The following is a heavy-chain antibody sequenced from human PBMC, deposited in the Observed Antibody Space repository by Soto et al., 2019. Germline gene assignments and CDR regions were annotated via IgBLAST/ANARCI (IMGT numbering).Heavy chain of an antibody. CDR3: ARDRPGTIYNSNYYNYGMDV. CDR1: GGSVSSGDFY. V-gene: IGHV4-61*08. CDR2: IYYNGST. J-gene: IGHJ6*02. D-gene: IGHD3-10*01. Sequence: PSETLSLTCTVSGGSVSSGDFYWSWIRQRPGKGLEWIGYIYYNGSTNYNPSLKSRVTISSDTSKNQFSLRLFSVTAADTAVYYCARDRPGTIYNSNYYNYGMDVWGQGTTVTVSS.